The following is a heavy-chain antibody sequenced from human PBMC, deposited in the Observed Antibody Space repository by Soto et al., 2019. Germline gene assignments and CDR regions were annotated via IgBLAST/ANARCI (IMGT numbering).Heavy chain of an antibody. V-gene: IGHV3-30-3*01. Sequence: QVQLVESGGGVVQPGRSLRLSCAASGFTFSTFTFHWVRQPPGKGLEWVALISYDGGNEYYADSVKGRFTISRDSSRNTVYLQTTRVTRDDAADYYSGRDRHAVFGELQNRLDHWGQGSRVCISS. CDR2: ISYDGGNE. J-gene: IGHJ4*02. D-gene: IGHD3-10*01. CDR1: GFTFSTFT. CDR3: GRDRHAVFGELQNRLDH.